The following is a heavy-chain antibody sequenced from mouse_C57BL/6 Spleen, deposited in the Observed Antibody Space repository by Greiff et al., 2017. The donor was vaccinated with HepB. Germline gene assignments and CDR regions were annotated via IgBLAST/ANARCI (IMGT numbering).Heavy chain of an antibody. D-gene: IGHD2-3*01. CDR1: GYTFTSYW. V-gene: IGHV1-69*01. J-gene: IGHJ1*03. CDR2: IDPSDSYT. Sequence: QVQLQQPGAELVMPGASVKLSCKASGYTFTSYWMHWVKQRPGQGLEWIGEIDPSDSYTNYNQKFKGKSTLTVDKSSSTAYMQLSSLTSEDSAVYYCARGRLDMGYDGYLWYFDVWGTGTTVTVSS. CDR3: ARGRLDMGYDGYLWYFDV.